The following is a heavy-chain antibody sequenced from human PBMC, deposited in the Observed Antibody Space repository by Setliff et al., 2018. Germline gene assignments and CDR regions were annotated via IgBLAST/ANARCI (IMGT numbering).Heavy chain of an antibody. D-gene: IGHD3-22*01. Sequence: SETLSLTCTVSGGSISSYYWSWIRQPAGKGLEWIGRIYTSGSTNYNPSLKGRVTMSVDTSKNQFSLKLSSVTAADTAVYYCARSGRGYYDSSGQFDYWGQGTLVTVSS. CDR1: GGSISSYY. CDR3: ARSGRGYYDSSGQFDY. V-gene: IGHV4-4*07. J-gene: IGHJ4*02. CDR2: IYTSGST.